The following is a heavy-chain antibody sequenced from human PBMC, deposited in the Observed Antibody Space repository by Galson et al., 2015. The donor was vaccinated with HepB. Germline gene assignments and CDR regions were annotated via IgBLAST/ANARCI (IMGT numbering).Heavy chain of an antibody. V-gene: IGHV3-23*01. J-gene: IGHJ6*03. CDR3: AKRISITFFEPGKNYMDV. CDR2: ISGSGDTT. CDR1: GFTFSSHA. Sequence: SLRLSCAASGFTFSSHAMSWVRQAPGKGLEWVSGISGSGDTTYYAGSVEGRFTISRDNSKNTLYMQINSLTAEDTAVYYCAKRISITFFEPGKNYMDVWGKGTTVTVSS. D-gene: IGHD3-3*01.